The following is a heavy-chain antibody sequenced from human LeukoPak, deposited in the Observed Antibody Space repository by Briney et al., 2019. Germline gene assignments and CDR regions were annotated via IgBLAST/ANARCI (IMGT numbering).Heavy chain of an antibody. D-gene: IGHD3-3*01. Sequence: APVKVSCKASGYTFTGYYMHWVRQAPGQGLEWMGRINPNSGGTNYAQKFQGRVTMTRDTSISTAYMELSRLRSDDTAVYYCARASETEYYDFWSGYYDYWGQGTLVTVSS. CDR1: GYTFTGYY. CDR3: ARASETEYYDFWSGYYDY. V-gene: IGHV1-2*06. CDR2: INPNSGGT. J-gene: IGHJ4*02.